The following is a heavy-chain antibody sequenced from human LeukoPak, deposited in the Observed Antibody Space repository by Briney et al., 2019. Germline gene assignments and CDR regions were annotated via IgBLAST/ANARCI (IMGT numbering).Heavy chain of an antibody. Sequence: SETLSLTCAVYGGSFSGYYWSWIRQPPGKGLEWIGEINHSGSTNYNPSLKSRVTISVDTSKNQFSLKLSSVTAADTAVHYCARGRLLYGSGSYIDYWGQGTLVTVSS. CDR1: GGSFSGYY. V-gene: IGHV4-34*01. J-gene: IGHJ4*02. CDR2: INHSGST. D-gene: IGHD3-10*01. CDR3: ARGRLLYGSGSYIDY.